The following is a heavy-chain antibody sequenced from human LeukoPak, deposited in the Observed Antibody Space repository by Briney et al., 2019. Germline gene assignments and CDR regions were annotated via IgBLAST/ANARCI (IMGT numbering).Heavy chain of an antibody. CDR1: GFTFSSYS. V-gene: IGHV3-21*01. J-gene: IGHJ6*02. CDR3: AKDRKLRGVHYYCGMDV. Sequence: GGSLRLSCAASGFTFSSYSMNWVRQAPGKGLEWVSSISSSSSYIYYADSVKGRFTISRDNAKNSLYLQMNSLRAEDTAVYYCAKDRKLRGVHYYCGMDVWGQGTTVTVSS. CDR2: ISSSSSYI. D-gene: IGHD3-10*01.